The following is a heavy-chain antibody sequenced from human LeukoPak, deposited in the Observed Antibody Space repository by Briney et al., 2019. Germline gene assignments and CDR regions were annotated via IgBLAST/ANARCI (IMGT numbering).Heavy chain of an antibody. CDR2: ISAYNGNT. D-gene: IGHD6-19*01. CDR3: ARHSSGWPPEYFQH. Sequence: ASVTVSCKASGYTFTSYGISWVRQAPGQGLEWMGWISAYNGNTNYAQKLQGRVTMTTDTSTSTAYMELRSLRSDDTAVYYCARHSSGWPPEYFQHWGQGTLVTVSS. J-gene: IGHJ1*01. CDR1: GYTFTSYG. V-gene: IGHV1-18*01.